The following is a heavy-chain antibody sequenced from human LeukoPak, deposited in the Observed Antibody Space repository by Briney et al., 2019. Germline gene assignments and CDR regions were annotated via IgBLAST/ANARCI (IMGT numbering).Heavy chain of an antibody. J-gene: IGHJ4*02. Sequence: SETLSLTCTVSGGSISSYYWSWIRQPPGKGLEWIGYIYYSGSTNYNPSLKSRVTISVDTSKNQFSLKLSSVTAADTAVYYCAREVVPAAITDYWGQGTLVTVSS. CDR3: AREVVPAAITDY. V-gene: IGHV4-59*12. CDR2: IYYSGST. D-gene: IGHD2-2*01. CDR1: GGSISSYY.